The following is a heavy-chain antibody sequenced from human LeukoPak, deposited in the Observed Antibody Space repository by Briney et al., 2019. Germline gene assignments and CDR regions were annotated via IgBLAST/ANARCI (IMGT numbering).Heavy chain of an antibody. J-gene: IGHJ4*02. D-gene: IGHD6-13*01. Sequence: PSETLSLTCAVYGGSFSGYYWSWVRQPPGKGLEWIGEINNSGSTNYNPSITSRGPISVDTTKKQFSLKLSSVTAPDTAVYYCAREERRRCWSGYSSIWYTYWGQGTLVTVSS. CDR2: INNSGST. CDR3: AREERRRCWSGYSSIWYTY. V-gene: IGHV4-34*01. CDR1: GGSFSGYY.